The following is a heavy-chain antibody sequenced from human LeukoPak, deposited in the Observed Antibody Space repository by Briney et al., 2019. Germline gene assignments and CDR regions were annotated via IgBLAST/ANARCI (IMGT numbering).Heavy chain of an antibody. CDR2: INHSGST. V-gene: IGHV4-34*01. CDR3: ASPRWLHAFDI. D-gene: IGHD5-12*01. CDR1: GGSFSGFY. J-gene: IGHJ3*02. Sequence: KPSETLSLTCAVYGGSFSGFYWSWIRQPPGKGLEWIGEINHSGSTNYNPSLKSRVTISVDTSKNQFSLKLSSVTAADTAVYFCASPRWLHAFDIWGPGTMVTVSS.